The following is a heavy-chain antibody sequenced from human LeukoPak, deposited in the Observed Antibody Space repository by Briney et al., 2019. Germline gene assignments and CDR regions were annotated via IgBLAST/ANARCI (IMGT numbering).Heavy chain of an antibody. J-gene: IGHJ4*02. CDR3: ARDFGAAAVGYFDY. Sequence: PGGSLRLSCAGSGFTFSSYWMSWVRQAPGKGPEWVANIKQDGREKHYVDSVKGRFTISRDNAKSSLYLQMNSLRAEDTAVYYCARDFGAAAVGYFDYWGQGTLVTVSS. CDR1: GFTFSSYW. D-gene: IGHD6-13*01. V-gene: IGHV3-7*01. CDR2: IKQDGREK.